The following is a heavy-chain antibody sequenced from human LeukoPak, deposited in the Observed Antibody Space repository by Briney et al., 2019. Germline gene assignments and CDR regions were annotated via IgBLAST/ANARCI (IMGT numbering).Heavy chain of an antibody. CDR2: IYHSGST. D-gene: IGHD5-18*01. J-gene: IGHJ4*02. V-gene: IGHV4-38-2*02. CDR3: ARDPQTIQLWFVS. Sequence: SETLSLTCTVSGYSISSGYYWGWIRQPPGKGLEWIGSIYHSGSTYYNPSLKSRVTISVDTSKNQFSLKLSSVTAADTAVYYCARDPQTIQLWFVSWGQGTLVTVSS. CDR1: GYSISSGYY.